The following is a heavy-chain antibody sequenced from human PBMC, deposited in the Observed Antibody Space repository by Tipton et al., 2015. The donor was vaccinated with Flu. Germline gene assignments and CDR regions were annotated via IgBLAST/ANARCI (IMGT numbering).Heavy chain of an antibody. CDR2: MKQDGSEI. Sequence: SLRLSCTASGFTFSTYWMSWVRQAPGKGLEWVANMKQDGSEIYYLDSVKGRFTISIDNAINSLYLQMNSLRAEDTAVYYCARGYYNMDVWGKGTTVTVSS. CDR3: ARGYYNMDV. CDR1: GFTFSTYW. V-gene: IGHV3-7*04. J-gene: IGHJ6*04.